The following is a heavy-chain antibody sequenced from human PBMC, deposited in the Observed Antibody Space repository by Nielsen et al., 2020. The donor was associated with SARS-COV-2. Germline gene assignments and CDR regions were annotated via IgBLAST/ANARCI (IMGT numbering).Heavy chain of an antibody. Sequence: WIRQPPGKGLEWVSSISSSSSYIYYADSVKGRFTISRDNAKNSLYLQMNSLRAEDTAVYYCARDLGGSYYWGQGTLVTVSS. CDR3: ARDLGGSYY. J-gene: IGHJ4*02. V-gene: IGHV3-21*01. D-gene: IGHD1-26*01. CDR2: ISSSSSYI.